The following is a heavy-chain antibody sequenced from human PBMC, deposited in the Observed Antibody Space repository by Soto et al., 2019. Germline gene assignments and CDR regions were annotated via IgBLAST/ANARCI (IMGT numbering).Heavy chain of an antibody. CDR2: TSYDGSDK. V-gene: IGHV3-30-3*01. J-gene: IGHJ4*02. Sequence: QVQLVESGGGVVQPGRSLRLSCEASGFTFNTHALHWVRQAPGKGLEWVALTSYDGSDKYYTESVKGRFTISRDNSKNTLYLQMSSLRAEDTAVYYCARDPVHILGASPYYFDYWGQGTLVTVSS. CDR3: ARDPVHILGASPYYFDY. CDR1: GFTFNTHA. D-gene: IGHD1-26*01.